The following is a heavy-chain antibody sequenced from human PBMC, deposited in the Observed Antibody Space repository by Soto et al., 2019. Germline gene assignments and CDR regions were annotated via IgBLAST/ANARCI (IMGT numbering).Heavy chain of an antibody. CDR3: ATYQVDTGALHSDN. CDR2: ISGSGGST. CDR1: GFTFSSYA. Sequence: EVQLLESGGGLVQPGGSLRLSCAASGFTFSSYAMSWVRQAPGKGLEWVSAISGSGGSTYYADSVKGRFTISRDNSKNTLYMQMDSLRAEDTAVYDCATYQVDTGALHSDNWGQGTLVTVSS. J-gene: IGHJ4*02. D-gene: IGHD5-18*01. V-gene: IGHV3-23*01.